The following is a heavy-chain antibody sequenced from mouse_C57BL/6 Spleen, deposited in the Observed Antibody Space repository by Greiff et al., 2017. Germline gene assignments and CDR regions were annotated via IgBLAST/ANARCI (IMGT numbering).Heavy chain of an antibody. V-gene: IGHV1-52*01. CDR1: GYTFTSYW. CDR3: ARRPPGTSWYFDV. J-gene: IGHJ1*03. CDR2: IDPSDSET. Sequence: QVQLKESGAELVRPGSSVKLSCKASGYTFTSYWMHWVKQRPIQGLEWIGNIDPSDSETHYNQKFKDKATLTVDKSSSTAYMQLSSLTSEDSAVYYCARRPPGTSWYFDVWGTGTTVTVSS. D-gene: IGHD4-1*01.